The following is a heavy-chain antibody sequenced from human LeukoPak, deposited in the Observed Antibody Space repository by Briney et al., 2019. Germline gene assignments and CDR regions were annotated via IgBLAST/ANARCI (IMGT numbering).Heavy chain of an antibody. V-gene: IGHV3-21*01. J-gene: IGHJ4*02. CDR1: GFTFSSYS. CDR3: AKYRYYYDSSGYNPFDY. D-gene: IGHD3-22*01. Sequence: PGGSLRLSCAASGFTFSSYSMNWVRQAPGKGLEWVSSISSSSSYIYYADSVKGRFTISRDNAKNSLYLQMNSLRAEDTAVYYCAKYRYYYDSSGYNPFDYWGQGTLVTVSS. CDR2: ISSSSSYI.